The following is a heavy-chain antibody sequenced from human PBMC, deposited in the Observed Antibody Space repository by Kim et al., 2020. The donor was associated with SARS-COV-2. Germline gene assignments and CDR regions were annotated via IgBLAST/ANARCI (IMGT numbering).Heavy chain of an antibody. J-gene: IGHJ6*02. Sequence: GGSLRLSCAASGFTFSDYYMSWIRQAPGKGLEWVSYISSSGSTIYYADSVKGRFTISRDNAKNSLYLQMNSLRAEDTAVYYCARVGIAAADDYYYYYGMDVWGQGTTVTVSS. CDR3: ARVGIAAADDYYYYYGMDV. V-gene: IGHV3-11*04. CDR1: GFTFSDYY. CDR2: ISSSGSTI. D-gene: IGHD6-13*01.